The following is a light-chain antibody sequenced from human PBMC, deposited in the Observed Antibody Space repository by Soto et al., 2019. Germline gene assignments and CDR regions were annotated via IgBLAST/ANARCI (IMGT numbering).Light chain of an antibody. Sequence: DLHMTQSPSTLSASVGDRVTITCRASQSISSWLAWYQQKPGKAPKLLIYDASSLESGVPSRFSGSGSGTEFTLTISSLQPDDFATYYCQQYNSYSLYTFGQGTRLEIK. V-gene: IGKV1-5*01. J-gene: IGKJ5*01. CDR3: QQYNSYSLYT. CDR2: DAS. CDR1: QSISSW.